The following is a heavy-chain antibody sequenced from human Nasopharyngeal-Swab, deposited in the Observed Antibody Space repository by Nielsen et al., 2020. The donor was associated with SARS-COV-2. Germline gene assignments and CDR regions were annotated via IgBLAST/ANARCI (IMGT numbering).Heavy chain of an antibody. CDR2: INPSGGST. V-gene: IGHV1-46*01. D-gene: IGHD2-2*01. CDR1: GYTFTSYY. Sequence: ASVKVSCKASGYTFTSYYMHWVRQAPGQGLEWMGIINPSGGSTSYAQKFQGRVTMTRDTSTSTVYMEPSSLRSEDTAMYYCAARGSCSSTSCYADYWGQGTLVTVSS. CDR3: AARGSCSSTSCYADY. J-gene: IGHJ4*02.